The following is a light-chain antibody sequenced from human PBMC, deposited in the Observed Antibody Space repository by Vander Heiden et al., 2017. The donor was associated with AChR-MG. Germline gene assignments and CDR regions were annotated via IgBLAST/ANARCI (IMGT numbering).Light chain of an antibody. J-gene: IGLJ3*02. CDR3: QSYDSSLSGWV. CDR1: RSNTGAGYD. V-gene: IGLV1-40*01. CDR2: GNN. Sequence: QSVLTQPPSVSGAPGQRVTISCTGSRSNTGAGYDVNWYQQFPRTAPKLLIYGNNNRASGVPDRFSGSKSGASASLAITGLQAEDEDDYYCQSYDSSLSGWVFGEGTKLTVL.